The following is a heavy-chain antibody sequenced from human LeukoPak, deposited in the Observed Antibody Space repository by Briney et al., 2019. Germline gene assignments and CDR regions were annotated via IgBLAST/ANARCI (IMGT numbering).Heavy chain of an antibody. V-gene: IGHV4-4*07. J-gene: IGHJ6*03. CDR1: GGSITGSY. Sequence: PSETLSLTCTVSGGSITGSYWNWIRQPAGKGLEWIGRIYSNGNTNYNPSLKSRLSMSVDTSKNQFSLKLISVTAADTAVYYCARHPYYYDSSGTQGQWYYYMDVWGKGTTVTVSS. CDR3: ARHPYYYDSSGTQGQWYYYMDV. D-gene: IGHD3-22*01. CDR2: IYSNGNT.